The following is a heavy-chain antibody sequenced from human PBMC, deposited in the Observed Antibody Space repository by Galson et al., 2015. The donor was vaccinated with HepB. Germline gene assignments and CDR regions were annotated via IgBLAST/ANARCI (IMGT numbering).Heavy chain of an antibody. V-gene: IGHV1-2*02. CDR3: ARYNHSDGYNLYDY. CDR2: INPNSAGT. D-gene: IGHD5-24*01. Sequence: SVKVSCKASGYTFTDFYIHWMRQAPGQGLEWMGYINPNSAGTNYQQKFAGRVIVTRDTSISTAYIELSRLRSDDTAVYYCARYNHSDGYNLYDYWGQGTLVTVSS. CDR1: GYTFTDFY. J-gene: IGHJ4*02.